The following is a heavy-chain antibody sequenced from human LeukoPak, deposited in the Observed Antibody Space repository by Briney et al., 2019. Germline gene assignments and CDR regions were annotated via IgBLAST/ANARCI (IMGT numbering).Heavy chain of an antibody. CDR3: ASAGLTYGSGSYFVY. V-gene: IGHV3-20*04. D-gene: IGHD3-10*01. Sequence: ETLSLTCAVYGGSFSGYYWSWIRQPPGKGLEWVSGINWNGGSTGYADSVKGRFTISRDNAKNSLYLQMNSLRAEDTALYYCASAGLTYGSGSYFVYWGQGTLVTVSS. CDR1: GGSFSGYY. CDR2: INWNGGST. J-gene: IGHJ4*02.